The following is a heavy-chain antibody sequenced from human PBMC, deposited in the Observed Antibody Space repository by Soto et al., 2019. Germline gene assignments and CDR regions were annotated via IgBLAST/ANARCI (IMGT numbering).Heavy chain of an antibody. D-gene: IGHD7-27*01. V-gene: IGHV3-64*01. J-gene: IGHJ3*02. CDR3: ARALGYAFDI. CDR1: GFTFDDYA. Sequence: GGSLRLSCAASGFTFDDYAMHWVRQAPGKGLEYVSAISSNGGSTYYANSVKGRFTISRDNSKNTLYLQMGSLRAEDMAVYYCARALGYAFDIWGQGTMVTVSS. CDR2: ISSNGGST.